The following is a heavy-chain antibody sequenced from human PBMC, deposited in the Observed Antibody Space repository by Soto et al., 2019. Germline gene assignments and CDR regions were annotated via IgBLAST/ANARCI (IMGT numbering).Heavy chain of an antibody. CDR3: ARVRSSGWYGDWYFDL. Sequence: EVQLVESGGGLVQPGGSLRLSCAASGFTFSSYWMHWVRQAPGKGLVWVSRINSDGSSTSYADSVKGRFTISRDNAKNTLYLHMNRLRAEATAVYYCARVRSSGWYGDWYFDLWGRGTLVTVSS. J-gene: IGHJ2*01. CDR1: GFTFSSYW. D-gene: IGHD6-19*01. CDR2: INSDGSST. V-gene: IGHV3-74*01.